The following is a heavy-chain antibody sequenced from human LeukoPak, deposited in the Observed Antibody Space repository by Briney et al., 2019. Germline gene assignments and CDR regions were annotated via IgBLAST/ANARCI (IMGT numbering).Heavy chain of an antibody. J-gene: IGHJ4*02. D-gene: IGHD3-10*01. V-gene: IGHV1-18*01. Sequence: ASVKVSCKASGYTFTSYGISWVRQAPGQGHEWMGWISAYNGNTNYAQKLQGRVTMTTDTSTSTAYMELRSLRSDDTAVYYRARDENSGTFDYWGQGTLVTVSS. CDR3: ARDENSGTFDY. CDR1: GYTFTSYG. CDR2: ISAYNGNT.